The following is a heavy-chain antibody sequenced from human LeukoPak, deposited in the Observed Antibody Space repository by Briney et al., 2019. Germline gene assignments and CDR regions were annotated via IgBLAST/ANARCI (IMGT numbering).Heavy chain of an antibody. CDR3: ARLVFLPSADDLDT. D-gene: IGHD2-2*01. CDR2: IHYRERT. CDR1: GGSISGGIYR. J-gene: IGHJ5*02. Sequence: PSETLSLTCTVSGGSISGGIYRWGWIRQPPGKGLEWIGNIHYRERTYYHPSLKTRVTMSVDTSKSHFSLKLSSVAAADTAVYYCARLVFLPSADDLDTWGQGTLVTVSS. V-gene: IGHV4-39*02.